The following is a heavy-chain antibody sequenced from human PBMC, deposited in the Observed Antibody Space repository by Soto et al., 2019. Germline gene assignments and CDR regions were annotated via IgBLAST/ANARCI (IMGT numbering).Heavy chain of an antibody. D-gene: IGHD3-9*01. J-gene: IGHJ5*02. V-gene: IGHV3-21*01. CDR2: ISSSSSFK. CDR3: ARGTMYYDILTDWFDP. Sequence: EVQLVESGGGLVMPGGSLRLSCAASGFTFSSYSMNWVRQAPGKGLEWVSSISSSSSFKYYADSVKGRFTISRDNAKNSLYLQMNSLRAEDTAVYYCARGTMYYDILTDWFDPWGQGTLVTVSS. CDR1: GFTFSSYS.